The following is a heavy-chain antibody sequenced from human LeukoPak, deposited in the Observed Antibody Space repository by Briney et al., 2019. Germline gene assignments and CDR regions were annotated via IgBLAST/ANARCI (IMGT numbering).Heavy chain of an antibody. V-gene: IGHV3-9*01. CDR3: AKADLRGYSLDY. CDR2: ISWNRGFI. J-gene: IGHJ4*02. D-gene: IGHD5-18*01. CDR1: GFTFEDYA. Sequence: GGSLRLSCVASGFTFEDYAMHWVRQVPGRGLEWVSGISWNRGFIGYADSVKGRFTISRENAKNSLYLQMNSLRAGDTAVYYCAKADLRGYSLDYWGQGTLVTVSS.